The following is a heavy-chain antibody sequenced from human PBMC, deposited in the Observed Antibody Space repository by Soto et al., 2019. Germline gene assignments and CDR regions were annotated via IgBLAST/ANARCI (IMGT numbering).Heavy chain of an antibody. D-gene: IGHD3-3*01. CDR2: IYHSGST. J-gene: IGHJ3*02. Sequence: QVQLQESGPGLVKPSGTLSLTCAVSGGSISSSNWWSWVRQPPGKGLEWIGEIYHSGSTNYNPSRKSRVTISVDKSKNQFSMKLSPVTAADTAVYYCARDRLRITIFGVVHLAFDIWGQGTMVTVSS. CDR1: GGSISSSNW. V-gene: IGHV4-4*02. CDR3: ARDRLRITIFGVVHLAFDI.